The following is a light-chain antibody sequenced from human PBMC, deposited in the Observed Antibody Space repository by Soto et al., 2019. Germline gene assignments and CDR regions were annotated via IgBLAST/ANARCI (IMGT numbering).Light chain of an antibody. V-gene: IGKV1-27*01. Sequence: EIQMTQSPSSLSASVGDRVTITCRASQGISNYLAWYHQKPGKVPKLLIYGASTLQSGVPSRLSGRGSGTDFTLIINSLQPEDVATYYCQKYDSAPWTFGQGTKVEIK. CDR2: GAS. CDR1: QGISNY. CDR3: QKYDSAPWT. J-gene: IGKJ1*01.